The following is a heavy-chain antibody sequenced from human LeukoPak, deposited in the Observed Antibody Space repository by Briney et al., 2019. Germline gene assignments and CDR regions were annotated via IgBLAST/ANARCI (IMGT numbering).Heavy chain of an antibody. J-gene: IGHJ4*02. Sequence: SETLSLTCSVSGDSISSSDYYWGWVRQPPGKGLEWIGTFYHSGSTYYNSSLRSRVTISVDTSQNQFSLKVTSVRAADTAVYYCARQVVGGSGLDYFDYWGQGTLVTVSS. CDR2: FYHSGST. D-gene: IGHD1-26*01. V-gene: IGHV4-39*01. CDR1: GDSISSSDYY. CDR3: ARQVVGGSGLDYFDY.